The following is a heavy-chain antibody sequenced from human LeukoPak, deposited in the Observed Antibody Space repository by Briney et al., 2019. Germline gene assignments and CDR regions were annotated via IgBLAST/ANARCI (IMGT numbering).Heavy chain of an antibody. J-gene: IGHJ3*02. CDR1: GYSFTGYY. CDR3: ARVLRFLERSDDAFDI. CDR2: INPNSGGT. Sequence: ASVKVSCKASGYSFTGYYIHWVRQAPGQGLEWMGWINPNSGGTNYAQKFQGRVTMTRDTSISTAYMELSRLRSDDTAVYYCARVLRFLERSDDAFDIWGQGTMVTVSS. D-gene: IGHD3-3*01. V-gene: IGHV1-2*02.